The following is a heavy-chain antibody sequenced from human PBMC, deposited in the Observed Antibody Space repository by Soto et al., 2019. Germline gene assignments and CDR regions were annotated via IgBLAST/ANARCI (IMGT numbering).Heavy chain of an antibody. CDR2: ISAHNGNT. CDR3: ARGRYGDY. Sequence: QVHLVQSGAEVKRPGASVKVSCKGSGYTFTTYGITWVRQAPGQGLEWVGWISAHNGNTNYAQKLQGRVTVTRDTSTSTAYMELRILRSDDTAVYYCARGRYGDYWGQGALVTVSS. CDR1: GYTFTTYG. V-gene: IGHV1-18*01. D-gene: IGHD1-1*01. J-gene: IGHJ4*02.